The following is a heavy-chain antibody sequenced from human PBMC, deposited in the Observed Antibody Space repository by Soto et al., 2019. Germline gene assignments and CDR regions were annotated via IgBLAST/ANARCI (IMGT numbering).Heavy chain of an antibody. CDR2: VYNSGST. CDR1: GGSISSNY. CDR3: ARYRREAVAGYTLDN. Sequence: GTLSLTCTVSGGSISSNYWTWIRQPPGKGLEWIGYVYNSGSTNYNPSLKSRVTISEDTSKSQFSLKVNSMTAADTAVYYCARYRREAVAGYTLDNWGQGILVTVSS. D-gene: IGHD6-13*01. V-gene: IGHV4-59*01. J-gene: IGHJ4*02.